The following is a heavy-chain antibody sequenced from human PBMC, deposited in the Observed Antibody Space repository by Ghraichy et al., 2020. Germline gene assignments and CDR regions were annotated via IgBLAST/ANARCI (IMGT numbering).Heavy chain of an antibody. CDR3: ARDQEWRASSSGFDP. CDR2: IYHNGRT. CDR1: GDSLNNYY. J-gene: IGHJ5*02. D-gene: IGHD2-2*01. Sequence: SATLSLTCTVSGDSLNNYYWSWIRQAPGKGLEWIGSIYHNGRTKYNPSLKSRVTMSVDTSKNQFSLSLTSVTAADTAVFYCARDQEWRASSSGFDPWGQGTLVSVSP. V-gene: IGHV4-59*01.